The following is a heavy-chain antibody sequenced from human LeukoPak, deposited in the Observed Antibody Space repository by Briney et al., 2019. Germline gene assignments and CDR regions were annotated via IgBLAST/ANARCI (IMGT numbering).Heavy chain of an antibody. CDR1: GFTFDDYA. Sequence: PGGSLRLSCAASGFTFDDYAMHWVRQAPGKGLEWVSGISWNSGSIGYADSVKGRFTISRDNAKNSLYLQMNSLRAEDTAVYYCARVDAYYYYYMDVWGKGTTVTVSS. J-gene: IGHJ6*03. CDR3: ARVDAYYYYYMDV. V-gene: IGHV3-9*01. CDR2: ISWNSGSI.